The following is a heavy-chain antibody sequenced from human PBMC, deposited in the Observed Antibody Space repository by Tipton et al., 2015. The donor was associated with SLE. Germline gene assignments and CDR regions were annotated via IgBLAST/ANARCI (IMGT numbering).Heavy chain of an antibody. J-gene: IGHJ3*02. V-gene: IGHV4-34*01. D-gene: IGHD4-23*01. Sequence: TLSLTCAVYGGSFSGYYWSWIRQPPGKGLEWIGEINHSGSTNCNPSLKSRVTISVDTSKNQFSLKLSSVTAADTAVYYCARGGGHDAFDIWGQGTMVTVSS. CDR2: INHSGST. CDR3: ARGGGHDAFDI. CDR1: GGSFSGYY.